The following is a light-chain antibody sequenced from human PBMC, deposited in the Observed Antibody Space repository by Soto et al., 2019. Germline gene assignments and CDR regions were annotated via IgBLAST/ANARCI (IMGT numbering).Light chain of an antibody. J-gene: IGLJ1*01. CDR1: SSNIGGNY. CDR3: AAWDDTLSGLYV. CDR2: RNN. Sequence: QSALNQPPSASGTPGQRVTISCSGSSSNIGGNYVYWYQQLPGAAPKLLIYRNNLRPSGVPDRFSGSKSGTSASLAISGLRSEDEADYYCAAWDDTLSGLYVFGTGTKVTVL. V-gene: IGLV1-47*01.